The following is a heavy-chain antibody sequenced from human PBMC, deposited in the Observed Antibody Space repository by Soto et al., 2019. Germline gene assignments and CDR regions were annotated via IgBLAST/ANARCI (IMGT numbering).Heavy chain of an antibody. V-gene: IGHV1-3*05. D-gene: IGHD6-19*01. Sequence: QVQLVQSGAEEKKPGASVKVSCKASGYTFTSYAMHWVRQAPGQRLEWMGWINAGNGTTKYSQKFQGRVTITRDTSASTAYMAPSSLRSEDTAVYYCARGGGWYVWFDPWGQGTLVTVSS. CDR1: GYTFTSYA. CDR2: INAGNGTT. CDR3: ARGGGWYVWFDP. J-gene: IGHJ5*02.